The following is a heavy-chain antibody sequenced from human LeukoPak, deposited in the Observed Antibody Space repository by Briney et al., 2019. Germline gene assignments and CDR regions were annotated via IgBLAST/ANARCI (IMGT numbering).Heavy chain of an antibody. D-gene: IGHD1-26*01. CDR3: ARASPRVGATLSLDY. Sequence: GGSLRLSCAASGFTVSSNYMSWVRQAPGKGLEWVGAIYSGGTTYYPDSVKDRITISRDNSRNTLYIQINSLRAEDTAVYYCARASPRVGATLSLDYWGQGTLVTVSS. CDR2: IYSGGTT. J-gene: IGHJ4*02. CDR1: GFTVSSNY. V-gene: IGHV3-66*01.